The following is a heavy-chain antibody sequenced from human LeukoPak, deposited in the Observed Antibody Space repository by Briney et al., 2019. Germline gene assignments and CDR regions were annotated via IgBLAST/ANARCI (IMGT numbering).Heavy chain of an antibody. Sequence: PSETLSLTCAVSGYSISSGYYWGWIRQPPGKGLEWIGSTYHSGSTYYNPSLKSRVTISVDTSKNQFSLKLSSVTAADTAVYYCASEGPCGGDCYHDYWGQGTLVTVSS. CDR3: ASEGPCGGDCYHDY. D-gene: IGHD2-21*01. CDR1: GYSISSGYY. J-gene: IGHJ4*02. V-gene: IGHV4-38-2*01. CDR2: TYHSGST.